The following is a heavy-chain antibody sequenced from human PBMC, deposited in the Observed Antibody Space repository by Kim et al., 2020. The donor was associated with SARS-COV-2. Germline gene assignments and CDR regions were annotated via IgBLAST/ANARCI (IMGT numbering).Heavy chain of an antibody. V-gene: IGHV1-2*06. D-gene: IGHD3-22*01. CDR2: INPDSGDT. CDR3: ARARYYDGRGGYYELGY. CDR1: GSTFSDYY. J-gene: IGHJ4*02. Sequence: ASVKVSCKASGSTFSDYYMHWVRQAPGQGLEWMGRINPDSGDTNIVQRFQGRVTLTRDTSINTAYMELSRLTYDDTAMYFCARARYYDGRGGYYELGYWGQGTPVTVSS.